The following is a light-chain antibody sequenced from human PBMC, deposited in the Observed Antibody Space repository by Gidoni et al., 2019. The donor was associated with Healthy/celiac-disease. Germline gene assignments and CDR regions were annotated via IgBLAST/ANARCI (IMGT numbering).Light chain of an antibody. J-gene: IGKJ4*01. V-gene: IGKV1-5*03. CDR1: PSISSW. CDR2: KAS. Sequence: QMTQSPSTLSASVGDRVTITCRASPSISSWLAWYQQKPGKAPKLLIYKASSLESGVPSRFSGSGSGTEFTLTISSLQPDDFATYYCQQYNSYSRTFGGGTKVEIK. CDR3: QQYNSYSRT.